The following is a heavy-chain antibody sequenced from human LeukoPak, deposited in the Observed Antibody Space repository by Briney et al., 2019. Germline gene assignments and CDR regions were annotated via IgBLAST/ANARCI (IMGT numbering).Heavy chain of an antibody. D-gene: IGHD1-26*01. CDR3: ATWAFYHGVDV. CDR2: IKSDGGKT. J-gene: IGHJ6*02. V-gene: IGHV3-43*02. Sequence: GGSLRLSCTASGFAFQAFEMHWVRQVPGKGLEWVSLIKSDGGKTDYADSVRGRFTISRDNGGNSLYLQMNSLRSEDSALYYCATWAFYHGVDVWGQGTMVTVSS. CDR1: GFAFQAFE.